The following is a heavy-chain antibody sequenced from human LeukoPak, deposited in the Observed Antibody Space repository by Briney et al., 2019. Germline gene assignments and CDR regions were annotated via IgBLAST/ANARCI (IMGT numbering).Heavy chain of an antibody. CDR2: IYSSGST. CDR3: ARARGRLLLVDY. V-gene: IGHV4-4*07. J-gene: IGHJ4*02. Sequence: SETLSLTCTVSSGSITSYYWNWIRQPAGKGLEWIGRIYSSGSTDYNPSLKSRVTMSVDTSKNQFSLNLSSVTAAVSAVYYCARARGRLLLVDYWGQGTLVTVSS. D-gene: IGHD2-15*01. CDR1: SGSITSYY.